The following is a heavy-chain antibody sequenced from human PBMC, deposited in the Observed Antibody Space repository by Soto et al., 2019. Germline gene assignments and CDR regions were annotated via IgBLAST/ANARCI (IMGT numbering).Heavy chain of an antibody. J-gene: IGHJ4*02. CDR3: ARAFGSTIPYLF. CDR1: GGYISRYY. Sequence: LALACTVSGGYISRYYCTWIRQPPGKGLEWIGYIYYSASTNYNPSLKSRVTMSIDTSKNQFSLKLSSVTAAATAVYYCARAFGSTIPYLFWGQGPLVTVSS. V-gene: IGHV4-59*01. D-gene: IGHD3-16*01. CDR2: IYYSAST.